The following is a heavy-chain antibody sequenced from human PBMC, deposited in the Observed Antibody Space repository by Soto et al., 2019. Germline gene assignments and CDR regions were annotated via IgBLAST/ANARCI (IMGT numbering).Heavy chain of an antibody. CDR2: INHSGST. D-gene: IGHD6-13*01. Sequence: LSLTCAVYGGSFSGYYWSWIRQPPGKGLEWIGEINHSGSTNYNPSLKSRVTISVDTSKNQFSLKLSSVTAADTAVYYCARGRKTYSSSWYGNWFDPWGQGTLVTVSS. V-gene: IGHV4-34*01. CDR1: GGSFSGYY. CDR3: ARGRKTYSSSWYGNWFDP. J-gene: IGHJ5*02.